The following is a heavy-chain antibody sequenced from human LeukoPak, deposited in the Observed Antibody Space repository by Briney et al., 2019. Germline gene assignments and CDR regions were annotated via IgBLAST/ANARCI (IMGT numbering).Heavy chain of an antibody. J-gene: IGHJ4*02. D-gene: IGHD4-17*01. CDR2: VSGSGGGT. V-gene: IGHV3-23*01. CDR1: GFTVSSNY. CDR3: AKGGVYGDYYFDY. Sequence: TGGSLRLSCAASGFTVSSNYMSWVRQAPGKGLEWVSVVSGSGGGTYYADSVKGRFTISGDNSKNTVYLQMNSLRAEDTALYYCAKGGVYGDYYFDYWGQGTLVTVSS.